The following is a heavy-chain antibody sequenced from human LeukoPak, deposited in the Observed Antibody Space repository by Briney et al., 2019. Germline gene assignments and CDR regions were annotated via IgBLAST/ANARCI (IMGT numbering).Heavy chain of an antibody. CDR3: ASRSSIWSGYQDTLYYFDS. Sequence: SETLSLTCTVSGGSISNHYWSWIRQAPGKGLEWIGHIYYSGSTNYNPSLKSRVTISVDTSKNQFSLKLSSVTAADTAVYYCASRSSIWSGYQDTLYYFDSWGQGTLVTVSS. CDR1: GGSISNHY. CDR2: IYYSGST. D-gene: IGHD3-3*01. V-gene: IGHV4-59*11. J-gene: IGHJ4*02.